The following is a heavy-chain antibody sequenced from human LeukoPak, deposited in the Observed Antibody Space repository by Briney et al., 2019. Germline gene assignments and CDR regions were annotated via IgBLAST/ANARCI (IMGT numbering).Heavy chain of an antibody. V-gene: IGHV1-46*01. CDR3: AREQVAGRRSFDY. J-gene: IGHJ4*02. CDR1: GYTFTSYY. CDR2: INPSGGST. D-gene: IGHD6-6*01. Sequence: ASVKVSCKASGYTFTSYYMHWVRQAPGQGLEWMGVINPSGGSTNYAQKFQGRVTVTRDTSTSTVYMDLSSLRSEDTAVYYCAREQVAGRRSFDYWGQGTLVTVSS.